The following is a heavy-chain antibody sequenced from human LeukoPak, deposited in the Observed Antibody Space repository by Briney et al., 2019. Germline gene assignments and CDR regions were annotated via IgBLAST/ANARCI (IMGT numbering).Heavy chain of an antibody. D-gene: IGHD2-15*01. CDR1: GDTFIPYT. J-gene: IGHJ4*02. Sequence: WASVKVSCKASGDTFIPYTFSWVRQAPGQGLEWIGRIIPSLDVANYAQKFQGRVTLSVDRDTATTYMEVTSLRSEDTAIYCCARDHCSPGTCLGGHWGQGTLVTVSS. CDR3: ARDHCSPGTCLGGH. V-gene: IGHV1-69*04. CDR2: IIPSLDVA.